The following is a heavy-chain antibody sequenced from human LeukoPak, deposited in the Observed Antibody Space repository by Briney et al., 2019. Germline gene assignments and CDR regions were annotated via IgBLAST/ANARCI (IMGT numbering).Heavy chain of an antibody. CDR1: GGSISSYY. Sequence: PSETLSLTCTVSGGSISSYYWSWIRQPPGKGLEWIGYIYYSGSTNYNPSLKSRVTISVDASKNQFSLKLSSVTAADTAVYYCARSRSTYYYGSGSYYFDYWGQGTLVTVSS. CDR2: IYYSGST. J-gene: IGHJ4*02. D-gene: IGHD3-10*01. V-gene: IGHV4-59*12. CDR3: ARSRSTYYYGSGSYYFDY.